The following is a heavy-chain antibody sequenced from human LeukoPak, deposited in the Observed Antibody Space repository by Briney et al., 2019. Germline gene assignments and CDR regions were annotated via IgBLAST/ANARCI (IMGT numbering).Heavy chain of an antibody. CDR1: GRSFSGYL. J-gene: IGHJ3*01. CDR2: INHSGNT. CDR3: AKQIHNAFDL. Sequence: SETLSLTCAVYGRSFSGYLWIWVRQPPGKGLEWVGEINHSGNTNYKPSLESRVTISVETSENQLSLKLTSVTAADTAVYYCAKQIHNAFDLWGQGTMVTVSS. V-gene: IGHV4-34*01. D-gene: IGHD1/OR15-1a*01.